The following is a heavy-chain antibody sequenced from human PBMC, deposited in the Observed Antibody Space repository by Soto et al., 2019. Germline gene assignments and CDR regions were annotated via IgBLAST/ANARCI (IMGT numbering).Heavy chain of an antibody. CDR3: ARFGQGLASDY. D-gene: IGHD6-19*01. CDR2: ISYDGSNK. CDR1: GFTFSSYA. V-gene: IGHV3-30-3*01. Sequence: QVQLVESGGGVVQPGRSLRLSCAASGFTFSSYAMHWVRQAPGKGLEWVAVISYDGSNKYYADSVKGRFTISRDNSKNTLYLQMNSLRAEDTAVYYCARFGQGLASDYWGQGTLVTVSS. J-gene: IGHJ4*02.